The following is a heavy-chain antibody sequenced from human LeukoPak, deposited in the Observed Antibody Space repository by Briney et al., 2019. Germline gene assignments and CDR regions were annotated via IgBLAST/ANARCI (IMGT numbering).Heavy chain of an antibody. J-gene: IGHJ5*02. CDR3: ARGGNWFDP. D-gene: IGHD3-16*01. V-gene: IGHV3-48*03. Sequence: PGGSLRLSCAASGFTFSSYEMNWVRQAPGEGLECVSYISSSGGTISYADSVKGRFTISRDNAKNALYLQMNSLRAEDTANYYCARGGNWFDPWGQGTLVTVSS. CDR1: GFTFSSYE. CDR2: ISSSGGTI.